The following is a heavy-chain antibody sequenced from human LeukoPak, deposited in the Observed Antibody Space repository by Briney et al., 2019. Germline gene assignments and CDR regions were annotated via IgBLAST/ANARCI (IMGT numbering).Heavy chain of an antibody. V-gene: IGHV1-69*13. J-gene: IGHJ5*02. D-gene: IGHD2-2*02. CDR1: GGTFSSYA. CDR3: ARSCSSTSCYRFDP. CDR2: IIPIFGTA. Sequence: GASVKVSCKAPGGTFSSYAISWVRQAPGQGLEWMGGIIPIFGTANYAQKFQGRVTITADESTSTAYMELSSLRSEDTAVYYCARSCSSTSCYRFDPWGQGTLVTVSS.